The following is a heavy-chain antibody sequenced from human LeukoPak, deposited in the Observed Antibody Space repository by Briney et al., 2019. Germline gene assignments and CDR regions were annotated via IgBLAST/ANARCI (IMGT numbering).Heavy chain of an antibody. CDR3: AKDFSRGTYYYDSSGYFGN. V-gene: IGHV3-30*02. D-gene: IGHD3-22*01. CDR2: IRYDGSNK. CDR1: GFTFSSYG. J-gene: IGHJ4*02. Sequence: GGSLRLSCAASGFTFSSYGMHWVRQAPGKGLEWVAFIRYDGSNKYYADSVTGRFTISRDNSKNTLYLQMNSLRAEDTAMYYCAKDFSRGTYYYDSSGYFGNWGQGTLVTVSS.